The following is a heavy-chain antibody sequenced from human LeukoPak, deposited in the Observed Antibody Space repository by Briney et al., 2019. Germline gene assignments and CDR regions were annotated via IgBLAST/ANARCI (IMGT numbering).Heavy chain of an antibody. V-gene: IGHV3-23*01. Sequence: GGSLRLSCAASGFTFSSYAMSWVRQAPGKGLEWVSAISGSGGSTYYAASVKGRFTISRDNSKNTLYLQMNSLRAEDTAVYYCANSGSYYTWFDPWGQGTLVTVSS. CDR2: ISGSGGST. J-gene: IGHJ5*02. CDR1: GFTFSSYA. CDR3: ANSGSYYTWFDP. D-gene: IGHD1-26*01.